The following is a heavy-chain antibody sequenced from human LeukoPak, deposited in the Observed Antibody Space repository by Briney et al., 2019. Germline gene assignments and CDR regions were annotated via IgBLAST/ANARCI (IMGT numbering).Heavy chain of an antibody. J-gene: IGHJ6*02. CDR1: GYTFTSYY. CDR2: INPSGGST. Sequence: ASVKVSCKASGYTFTSYYMHWVRQAPGQGLEWMGIINPSGGSTSYAQKFQGRVTMTRDTSTSTVYMELSRLRSEDTAVYYCARDYYYDSSPGGMDVWGQGTTVTVSS. D-gene: IGHD3-22*01. CDR3: ARDYYYDSSPGGMDV. V-gene: IGHV1-46*01.